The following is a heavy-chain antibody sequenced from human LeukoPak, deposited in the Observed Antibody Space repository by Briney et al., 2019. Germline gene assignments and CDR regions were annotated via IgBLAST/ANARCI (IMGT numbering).Heavy chain of an antibody. V-gene: IGHV3-73*01. CDR3: TRQVGATRYYYYYMDV. J-gene: IGHJ6*03. D-gene: IGHD1-26*01. CDR1: GFTFSGSA. Sequence: GGSLRLSCAASGFTFSGSAMHWVRQASGKGLEWVGRSRSKANSYATAYAASVKGRFTISRDDSKNTAYLQMNSLKTEDTAVYYCTRQVGATRYYYYYMDVWGKGTTVTVSS. CDR2: SRSKANSYAT.